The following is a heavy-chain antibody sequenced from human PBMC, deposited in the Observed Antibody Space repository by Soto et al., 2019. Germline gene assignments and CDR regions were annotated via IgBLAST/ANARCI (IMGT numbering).Heavy chain of an antibody. D-gene: IGHD4-17*01. CDR2: IHHSGST. J-gene: IGHJ4*02. CDR1: GGSISSHY. Sequence: QVQLQESGPGLVKPSETLSLTCTVSGGSISSHYWSWIRQPPGKGLEWIGYIHHSGSTNYNPSLKSRVTISVDTSKNQFSLKLTSVTPADTAVYYCARGATTAYYFTYWGQGTLVTVSS. CDR3: ARGATTAYYFTY. V-gene: IGHV4-59*11.